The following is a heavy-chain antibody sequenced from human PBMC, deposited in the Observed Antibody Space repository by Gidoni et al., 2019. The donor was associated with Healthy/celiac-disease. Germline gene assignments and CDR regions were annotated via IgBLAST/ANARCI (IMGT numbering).Heavy chain of an antibody. CDR3: ARTPTAAATFDY. V-gene: IGHV4-59*01. J-gene: IGHJ4*02. Sequence: QVQLQESGPGLVTPSETLSLPCPVPGGSISSYYWSWIRQPPGKGLEWIGYSYYSGSTNYNPSLKSRVTISVDTSKNQFSLKLSSVTAADTAVYYCARTPTAAATFDYWGQGTLVTVSS. CDR1: GGSISSYY. D-gene: IGHD2-2*01. CDR2: SYYSGST.